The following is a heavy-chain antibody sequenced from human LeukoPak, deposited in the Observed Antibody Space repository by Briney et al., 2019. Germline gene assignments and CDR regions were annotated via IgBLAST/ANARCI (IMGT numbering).Heavy chain of an antibody. CDR2: INHSGST. Sequence: SETLSLTCAVYGGSFSGYYWSWIRQPPGKGLEWIGEINHSGSTNYNPSLKSRVTISVDTSKNQFSLKLSSVTAADTAVYYCARRRAKAFWSSYYPGWYFDLWGRGTLVTVSS. CDR1: GGSFSGYY. J-gene: IGHJ2*01. D-gene: IGHD3-3*01. V-gene: IGHV4-34*01. CDR3: ARRRAKAFWSSYYPGWYFDL.